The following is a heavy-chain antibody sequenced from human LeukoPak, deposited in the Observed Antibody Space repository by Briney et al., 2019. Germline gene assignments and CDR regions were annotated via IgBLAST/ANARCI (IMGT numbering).Heavy chain of an antibody. D-gene: IGHD6-6*01. CDR2: ISGSGGST. CDR1: GGSISSYY. Sequence: ETLSLTCTVSGGSISSYYWSWVRQAPGKGLEWVSTISGSGGSTYYAESVKGRFTISRDNNKNTLYLQMNSLRAEDTAVYYCAKAAQVAGRPNLGGHFDYWGQGTLVTVSS. J-gene: IGHJ4*02. CDR3: AKAAQVAGRPNLGGHFDY. V-gene: IGHV3-23*01.